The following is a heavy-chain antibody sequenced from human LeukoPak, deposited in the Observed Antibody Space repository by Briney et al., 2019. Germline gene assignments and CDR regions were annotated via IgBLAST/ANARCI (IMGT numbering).Heavy chain of an antibody. Sequence: ASVKVSCKASGYTFTGYYMHWVRQAPGQGLESMGWINPNSGGTNYAQKFQGRVTMTRDTSISTAYMELSRLRSDDTAVYYCVTSRGYSGCHDYWGQGTLVTVSS. CDR1: GYTFTGYY. CDR3: VTSRGYSGCHDY. CDR2: INPNSGGT. V-gene: IGHV1-2*02. D-gene: IGHD5-12*01. J-gene: IGHJ4*02.